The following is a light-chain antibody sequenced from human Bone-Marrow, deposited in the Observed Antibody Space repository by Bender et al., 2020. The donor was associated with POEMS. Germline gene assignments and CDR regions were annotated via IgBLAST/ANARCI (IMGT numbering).Light chain of an antibody. CDR3: QSYDNSLGGWV. CDR1: SSNIGAGYV. V-gene: IGLV1-40*01. J-gene: IGLJ3*02. Sequence: QSVLTQPPSVSGAPGQRVTISCTGSSSNIGAGYVVHWYQQLPGTAPKLLIYGYKNRPSGVPDRFSGSKSGTSASLAITGLQAEDEGDYYCQSYDNSLGGWVFGGGTKLTVL. CDR2: GYK.